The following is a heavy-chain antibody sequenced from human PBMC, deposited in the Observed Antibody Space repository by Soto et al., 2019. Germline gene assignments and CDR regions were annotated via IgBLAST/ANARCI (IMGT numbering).Heavy chain of an antibody. J-gene: IGHJ6*02. V-gene: IGHV3-11*06. CDR3: ARDGKRGYSYEGYYYGMDV. D-gene: IGHD5-18*01. CDR2: ISSSSSYT. CDR1: GFTFSDYY. Sequence: QVQLVESGGGLVKPGGSLRLSCAASGFTFSDYYMSWIRQAPGKGLEWVSYISSSSSYTNHADSVKGRFTISRDNAKNSLYLQMNSLRAEDTAVYYCARDGKRGYSYEGYYYGMDVWGQGTTVTVSS.